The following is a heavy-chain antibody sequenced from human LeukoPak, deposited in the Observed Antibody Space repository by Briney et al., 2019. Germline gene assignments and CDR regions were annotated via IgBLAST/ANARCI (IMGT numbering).Heavy chain of an antibody. Sequence: ASVKVSCKASGGTFSNYAISWVRQAPGQGLEWMGGIIPIFGTPNYAQKFQGRVTITADKSTSTAYMELSSLKSEDTAVYYCASALYYYGSGKPFDYWGQGTLVTVSS. CDR1: GGTFSNYA. J-gene: IGHJ4*02. V-gene: IGHV1-69*06. CDR2: IIPIFGTP. D-gene: IGHD3-10*01. CDR3: ASALYYYGSGKPFDY.